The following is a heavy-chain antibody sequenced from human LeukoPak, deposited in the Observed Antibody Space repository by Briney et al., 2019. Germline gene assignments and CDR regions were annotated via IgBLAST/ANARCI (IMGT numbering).Heavy chain of an antibody. J-gene: IGHJ4*02. V-gene: IGHV1-18*01. Sequence: ASVKVSCKASGGTFSSYAISWVRQAPGQGLEWMGWISAYNGNTNYAQKLQGRVIMTTDTSTSTAYMELRSLRSDDTAVYYCATARGVGTTVDYWGQGTLVTVSS. D-gene: IGHD2-8*01. CDR2: ISAYNGNT. CDR3: ATARGVGTTVDY. CDR1: GGTFSSYA.